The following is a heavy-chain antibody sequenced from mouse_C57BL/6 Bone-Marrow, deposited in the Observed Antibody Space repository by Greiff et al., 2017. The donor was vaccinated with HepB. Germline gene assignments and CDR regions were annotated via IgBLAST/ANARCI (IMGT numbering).Heavy chain of an antibody. CDR3: ARFSNPFDV. CDR1: GYTFTSYW. V-gene: IGHV1-59*01. Sequence: VQLKQPGAELVRPGTSVKLSCKASGYTFTSYWMHWVKQRPGQGLEWIGVIDPSDSYTNYNQKFKGKATLTVDTSSSTAYMQLSSLTSEDSAVYYCARFSNPFDVWGTGTTVTVSS. CDR2: IDPSDSYT. J-gene: IGHJ1*03.